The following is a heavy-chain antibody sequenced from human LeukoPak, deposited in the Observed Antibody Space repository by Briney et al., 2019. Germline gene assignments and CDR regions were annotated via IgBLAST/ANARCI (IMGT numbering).Heavy chain of an antibody. CDR2: MNPILGIA. CDR1: GYTFTSYD. Sequence: GASVKVSCKASGYTFTSYDINWVRQATGQGLEWMGWMNPILGIANYAQKFQGRVTITADKSTSTAYMELSSLRSEDTAVYYCARDGVESGGSCRLRHWGQGTLVTVSS. D-gene: IGHD2-15*01. J-gene: IGHJ4*02. V-gene: IGHV1-69*10. CDR3: ARDGVESGGSCRLRH.